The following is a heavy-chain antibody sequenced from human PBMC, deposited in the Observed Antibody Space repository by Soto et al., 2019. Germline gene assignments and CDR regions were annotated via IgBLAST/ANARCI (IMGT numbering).Heavy chain of an antibody. V-gene: IGHV4-39*01. CDR2: IYYSGST. D-gene: IGHD3-3*01. CDR1: GGSISSSSYY. Sequence: ETLSLTCTVSGGSISSSSYYWGWIRHPPGKGLEWIGSIYYSGSTYYNPSLKSRVTISVDTSKNQFSLKLSSVTAADTAVYYCARGLLKAILGVVGVWRKGTTVTV. CDR3: ARGLLKAILGVVGV. J-gene: IGHJ6*03.